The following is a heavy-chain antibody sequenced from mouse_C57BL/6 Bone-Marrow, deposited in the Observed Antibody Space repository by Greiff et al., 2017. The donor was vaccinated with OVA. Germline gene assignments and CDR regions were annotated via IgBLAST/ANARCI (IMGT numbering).Heavy chain of an antibody. J-gene: IGHJ1*03. CDR3: ARDGYYVWYFDV. CDR1: GYTFTSYG. CDR2: IYPRSGNT. D-gene: IGHD2-3*01. V-gene: IGHV1-81*01. Sequence: QVHVKQSGAELARPGASVKLSCKASGYTFTSYGISWVKQRTGQGLEWIGEIYPRSGNTYYNEKFKGKATLTADKSSSTAYMELRSLTSEDSAVYFCARDGYYVWYFDVWGTGTTVTVSS.